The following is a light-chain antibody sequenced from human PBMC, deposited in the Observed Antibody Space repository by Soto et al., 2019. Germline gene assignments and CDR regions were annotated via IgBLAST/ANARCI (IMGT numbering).Light chain of an antibody. J-gene: IGLJ3*02. CDR3: CSYVGSYSWV. CDR1: SSDVGSYNL. CDR2: EGS. V-gene: IGLV2-23*01. Sequence: QSALTQPASVSGSPGQSITISCTGTSSDVGSYNLVSWYQQHPGKAPKLMIYEGSKRPSGVSNRFSGSKSGNTASLTISGLHAEDEADFYCCSYVGSYSWVFGGGTKLTV.